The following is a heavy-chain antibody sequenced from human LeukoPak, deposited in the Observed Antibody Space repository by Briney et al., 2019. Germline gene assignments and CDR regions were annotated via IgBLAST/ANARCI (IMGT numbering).Heavy chain of an antibody. CDR1: GYTFTSHY. Sequence: GASVKVSCKASGYTFTSHYIQWARQAPGQGLEWMGIINPSGGSTNYAQKLQGRVILTRDTSTSTVYMELSSLRSEDTAMYYCATYSGSYYADPFDYWGQGTLVTVSS. CDR2: INPSGGST. D-gene: IGHD1-26*01. J-gene: IGHJ4*02. CDR3: ATYSGSYYADPFDY. V-gene: IGHV1-46*04.